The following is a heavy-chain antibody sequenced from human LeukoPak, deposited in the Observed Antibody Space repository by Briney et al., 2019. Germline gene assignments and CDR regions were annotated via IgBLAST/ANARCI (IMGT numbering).Heavy chain of an antibody. CDR2: IYTSGST. Sequence: SQTLSLTCTVSGGSISSGSYYWSWIRQPAGKGLEWIGRIYTSGSTNYSPSLKSRFTISVDTSKNQFSLKLSSVTAADTAVYYCARVLRPDWYFDLWGRSTLVTVSS. V-gene: IGHV4-61*02. CDR1: GGSISSGSYY. D-gene: IGHD4-17*01. J-gene: IGHJ2*01. CDR3: ARVLRPDWYFDL.